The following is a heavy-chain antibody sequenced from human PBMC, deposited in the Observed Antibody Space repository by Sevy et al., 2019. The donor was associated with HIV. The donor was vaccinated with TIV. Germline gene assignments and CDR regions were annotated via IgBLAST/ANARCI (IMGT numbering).Heavy chain of an antibody. V-gene: IGHV3-7*03. D-gene: IGHD1-26*01. CDR1: GFTFSSYW. J-gene: IGHJ5*02. CDR2: IKQDGSEK. Sequence: GSLRLSCAASGFTFSSYWMSWVRQAPGKGLEWVANIKQDGSEKYYVDSVKGRFTISRDNAKNSLYLQMNSLRAEDTAVYYCARGRVGATTNWFDPWGQGTLVTVSS. CDR3: ARGRVGATTNWFDP.